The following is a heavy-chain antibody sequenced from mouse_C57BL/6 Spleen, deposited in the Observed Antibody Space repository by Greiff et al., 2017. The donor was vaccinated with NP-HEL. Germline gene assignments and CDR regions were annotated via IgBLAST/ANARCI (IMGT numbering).Heavy chain of an antibody. CDR1: GYTFTSYW. CDR3: ARRGLGSYFDY. CDR2: IDPSDSYT. D-gene: IGHD2-4*01. J-gene: IGHJ2*01. Sequence: QVQLQQPGAELVMPGASVKLSCKASGYTFTSYWMHWVKQRPGQGLEWIGEIDPSDSYTNYNQKFKGKSTLTVDKSSSTAYMQLSSLTSEDSAVYYCARRGLGSYFDYWGQGTTLTVSS. V-gene: IGHV1-69*01.